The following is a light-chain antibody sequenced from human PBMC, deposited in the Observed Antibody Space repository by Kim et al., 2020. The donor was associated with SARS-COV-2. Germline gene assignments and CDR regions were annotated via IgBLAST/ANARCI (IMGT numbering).Light chain of an antibody. CDR1: TGAVTPTHY. CDR3: LLSFSGIRV. CDR2: DTG. J-gene: IGLJ3*02. V-gene: IGLV7-46*01. Sequence: PGETVTLTCASSTGAVTPTHYPYWFQKKPGEVPRTLNFDTGSRHSWTPARFSGSLSGDKAVLTLAGAQPEDEGDYYCLLSFSGIRVFGGGTQLTVL.